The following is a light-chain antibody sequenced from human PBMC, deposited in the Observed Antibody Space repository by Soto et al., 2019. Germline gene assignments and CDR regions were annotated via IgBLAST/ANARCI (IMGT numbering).Light chain of an antibody. Sequence: QSALTQPASVSGSPGQSITISCTGTSSDVGAYNYVSWYQQHPGKVPKLILYEVSNRPSGVSSRFSGSKSGNMASLTISGLQAEDEADYYCSSYTTSVTAVFGGGTKLTVL. J-gene: IGLJ2*01. CDR3: SSYTTSVTAV. CDR1: SSDVGAYNY. CDR2: EVS. V-gene: IGLV2-14*03.